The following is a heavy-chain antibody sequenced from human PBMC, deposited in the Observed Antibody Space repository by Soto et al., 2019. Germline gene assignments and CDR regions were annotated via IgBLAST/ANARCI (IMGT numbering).Heavy chain of an antibody. V-gene: IGHV3-23*01. J-gene: IGHJ4*02. CDR2: ISGSSSNT. D-gene: IGHD2-2*01. CDR1: GFTFSNYV. CDR3: AKGESYQRLSNYFDY. Sequence: PGGSLRLSCAVSGFTFSNYVMNWVRQAPGKGLQWVSGISGSSSNTYFADSVKGRFTISRDNSKNTLFLHMNSLRTEDTAVYYCAKGESYQRLSNYFDYWGQGILVTVSS.